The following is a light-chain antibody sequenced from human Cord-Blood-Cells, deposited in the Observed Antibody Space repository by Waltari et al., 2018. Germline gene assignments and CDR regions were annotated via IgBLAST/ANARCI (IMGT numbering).Light chain of an antibody. CDR2: EGS. V-gene: IGLV2-23*01. J-gene: IGLJ2*01. CDR3: CSYAGSSTCVV. Sequence: QSALTQPASVSGSPGQSITISCTGTSSDVGSYNLFSWYQQPPGKAPKLMFYEGSKRPSGVLNRFSGSKSGNTASLTISGLQAEDEADYYCCSYAGSSTCVVFGGGTKLTVL. CDR1: SSDVGSYNL.